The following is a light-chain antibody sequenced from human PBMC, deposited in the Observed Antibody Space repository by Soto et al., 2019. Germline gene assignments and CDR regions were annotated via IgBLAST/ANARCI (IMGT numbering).Light chain of an antibody. J-gene: IGKJ1*01. CDR3: QQYNNWPRT. CDR2: GAS. V-gene: IGKV3-15*01. CDR1: QSVSSD. Sequence: EIVMTQSAATLSVSPGERTTLSCMASQSVSSDLAWYQQKPGQAPRLIIYGASTRATGIPARFSGSGSGTEFTLTISSLQSEDFAVYYCQQYNNWPRTFGQGTKVDIK.